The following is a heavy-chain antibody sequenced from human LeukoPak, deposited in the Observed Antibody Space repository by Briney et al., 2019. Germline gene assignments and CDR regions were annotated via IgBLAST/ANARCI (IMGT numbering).Heavy chain of an antibody. CDR3: ARGNYYDSSGYNYFDY. J-gene: IGHJ4*02. V-gene: IGHV4-34*01. CDR2: INHSGST. Sequence: PSETLSLTCAVYGGSFSGYYWSWIRQPPGKGLEWIGEINHSGSTNYNPSLKSRVTISVDTSKNQFSLKLSSVTAADTAVYYCARGNYYDSSGYNYFDYWGQGTLVTVPS. CDR1: GGSFSGYY. D-gene: IGHD3-22*01.